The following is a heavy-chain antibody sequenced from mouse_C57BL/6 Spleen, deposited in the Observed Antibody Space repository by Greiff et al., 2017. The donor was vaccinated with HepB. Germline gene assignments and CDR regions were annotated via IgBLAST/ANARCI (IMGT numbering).Heavy chain of an antibody. CDR3: ARHDNSYFDY. Sequence: EVQRVESGGDLVKPGGSLKLSCAASGFTFSSYGMSWVRQTPDKRLEWVATISSGGSYTYYPDSVKGRFTISRDNAKNTLYLQMSSLKSEDTAMYYCARHDNSYFDYWGQGTTLTVSS. CDR2: ISSGGSYT. V-gene: IGHV5-6*01. CDR1: GFTFSSYG. J-gene: IGHJ2*01. D-gene: IGHD1-3*01.